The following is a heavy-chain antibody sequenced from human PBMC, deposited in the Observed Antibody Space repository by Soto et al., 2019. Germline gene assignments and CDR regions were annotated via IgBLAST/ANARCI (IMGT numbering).Heavy chain of an antibody. Sequence: GGSLRLSCAASGFTFDDYAMHWVRQAPGKGLEWVSGISWNSGSIGYADSVKGRFTISRDNAKNSLYLQMNSLRAEDTALYYCAKATTLGYCSGGSCYSRAYMDVWGKGTTVTVSS. J-gene: IGHJ6*03. CDR3: AKATTLGYCSGGSCYSRAYMDV. CDR1: GFTFDDYA. D-gene: IGHD2-15*01. V-gene: IGHV3-9*01. CDR2: ISWNSGSI.